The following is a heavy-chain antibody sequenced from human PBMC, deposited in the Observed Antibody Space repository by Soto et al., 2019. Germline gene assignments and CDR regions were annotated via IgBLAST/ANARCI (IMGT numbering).Heavy chain of an antibody. Sequence: QVQLVQSGAEVKKPGASVKVSCKASGYTFTSYGISWVRQAPGQGLEWMGWISAYNGNTNYAQKLQGRVTMTTDTATSTAYMEPRSLRSDDTAWDYCSRVQYGDYTSPAGWFDPWGQGTLVTVSS. CDR2: ISAYNGNT. D-gene: IGHD4-17*01. CDR1: GYTFTSYG. V-gene: IGHV1-18*01. J-gene: IGHJ5*02. CDR3: SRVQYGDYTSPAGWFDP.